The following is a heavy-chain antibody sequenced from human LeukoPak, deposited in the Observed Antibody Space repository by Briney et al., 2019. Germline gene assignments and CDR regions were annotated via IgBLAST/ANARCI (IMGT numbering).Heavy chain of an antibody. V-gene: IGHV1-8*01. Sequence: AASVKVSCKASGYTFTSYDINRVRQATGQGLEWMGWMNPNSGNTGYAQKFQGRVTMTRNTSISTAYMELSSLRSEDTAVYYCARGPGGGYFDWLLYEYYFDYWGQGTLVTVSS. CDR1: GYTFTSYD. CDR3: ARGPGGGYFDWLLYEYYFDY. J-gene: IGHJ4*02. D-gene: IGHD3-9*01. CDR2: MNPNSGNT.